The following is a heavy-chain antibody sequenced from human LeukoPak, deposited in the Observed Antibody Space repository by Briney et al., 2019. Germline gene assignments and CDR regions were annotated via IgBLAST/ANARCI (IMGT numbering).Heavy chain of an antibody. Sequence: SETLSLTCTVSGGSISSGYFWGWVRQPPGKGLEWSGNIYHSGSTYYNPSLKSRVTISVDTSKNQFSLKLSSVPAADTAVYYCARTLYSSGWCPFDYWGQGTLVTVSS. CDR1: GGSISSGYF. CDR3: ARTLYSSGWCPFDY. V-gene: IGHV4-38-2*02. J-gene: IGHJ4*02. CDR2: IYHSGST. D-gene: IGHD6-19*01.